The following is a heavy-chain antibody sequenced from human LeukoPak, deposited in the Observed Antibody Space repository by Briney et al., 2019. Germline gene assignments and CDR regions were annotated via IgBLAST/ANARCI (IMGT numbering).Heavy chain of an antibody. CDR3: ARVWGAFDI. J-gene: IGHJ3*02. D-gene: IGHD3-10*01. CDR1: GFTFSSYG. CDR2: ISSNGGST. Sequence: GGSLRLSCAASGFTFSSYGMHWVRQAPGKGLEYVSAISSNGGSTYYANSVKGRFTISRDNSKNTLYLQMGSLRAEDMAVYYCARVWGAFDIWGQGTMVTVSS. V-gene: IGHV3-64*01.